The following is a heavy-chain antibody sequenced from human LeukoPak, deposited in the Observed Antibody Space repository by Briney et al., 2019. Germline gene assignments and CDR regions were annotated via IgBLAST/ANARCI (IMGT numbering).Heavy chain of an antibody. V-gene: IGHV3-48*03. D-gene: IGHD5-24*01. CDR3: ARTAPIKPFEH. J-gene: IGHJ4*02. CDR1: GFTFGVYA. CDR2: ITSGGGTI. Sequence: PGRSLRLSCTASGFTFGVYAMSWFRQAPGKGLEWISYITSGGGTIYYADSVKGRFTISRDNAKNSLYLQMNSLRAEDTAIYYCARTAPIKPFEHWGQGTLVTVSS.